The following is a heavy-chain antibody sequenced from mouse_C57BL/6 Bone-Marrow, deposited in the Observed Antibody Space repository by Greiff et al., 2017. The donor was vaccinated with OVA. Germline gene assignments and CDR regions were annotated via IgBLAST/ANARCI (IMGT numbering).Heavy chain of an antibody. D-gene: IGHD3-1*01. CDR2: IHPNSGST. J-gene: IGHJ3*01. CDR1: GYTFTSYW. V-gene: IGHV1-64*01. CDR3: AKEGYVPFAY. Sequence: VQLQQPGAELVKPGASVKLSCKASGYTFTSYWLPWVKQRPGQGLEWIGMIHPNSGSTNYNEKFKSKATLTVHKSSSTAYMQLSSLTSEDAAVYSCAKEGYVPFAYWGQGTLVTVSA.